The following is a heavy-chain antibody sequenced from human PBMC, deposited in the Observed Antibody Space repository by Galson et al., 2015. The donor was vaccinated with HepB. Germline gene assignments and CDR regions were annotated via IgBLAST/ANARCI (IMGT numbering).Heavy chain of an antibody. CDR2: INTYNGDV. Sequence: SVKVSCKASGYTFTSYDIRWVRQAPGQGLEWMGWINTYNGDVKYAEILQGRVSMTTDTSTNTAYMELRSLRFDDTAIYYCTRGKQWFPFDYWGQGTLVTVSS. V-gene: IGHV1-18*01. J-gene: IGHJ4*02. D-gene: IGHD6-19*01. CDR1: GYTFTSYD. CDR3: TRGKQWFPFDY.